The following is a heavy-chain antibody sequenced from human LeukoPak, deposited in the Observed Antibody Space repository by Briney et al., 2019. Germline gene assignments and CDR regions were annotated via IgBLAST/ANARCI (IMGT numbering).Heavy chain of an antibody. CDR3: AKSGRYESSAYWGY. CDR1: GFTFSSYW. Sequence: GGSLRLSCAVSGFTFSSYWMHWARQAPGKGLVWVSRIDRDGSRINYADSVKGRFTISRDNSKNTLYLQMNSLRAEDTAVYFCAKSGRYESSAYWGYWGQGTLVTVSS. D-gene: IGHD3-22*01. J-gene: IGHJ4*02. CDR2: IDRDGSRI. V-gene: IGHV3-74*01.